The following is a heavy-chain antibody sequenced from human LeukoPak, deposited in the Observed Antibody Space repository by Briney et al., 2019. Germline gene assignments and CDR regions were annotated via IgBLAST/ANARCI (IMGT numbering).Heavy chain of an antibody. J-gene: IGHJ4*02. CDR1: GYTFTSYD. CDR3: ARVSMVRGVIIRYYFDY. Sequence: ASVKVSCKASGYTFTSYDINWVRQATGQGLEWMGWMNPNSGNTGYAQKFQGRVTMTRNTSISTAYMELSSLRSEGTAVYYCARVSMVRGVIIRYYFDYWGQGTLVTVSS. CDR2: MNPNSGNT. D-gene: IGHD3-10*01. V-gene: IGHV1-8*01.